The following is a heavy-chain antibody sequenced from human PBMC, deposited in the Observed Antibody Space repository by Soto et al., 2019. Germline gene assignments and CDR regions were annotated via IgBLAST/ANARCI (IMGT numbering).Heavy chain of an antibody. D-gene: IGHD3-3*01. CDR2: IHHSGST. Sequence: SETLSLTCALSGGSFDGYYWSRIRQSPGKGLEWIGEIHHSGSTKYNPSLKSRVSLSVDNSTKQFSLKMTSMTAADRGVYYCARGVDSWSGYLFWGQGTPVT. V-gene: IGHV4-34*01. CDR1: GGSFDGYY. J-gene: IGHJ4*02. CDR3: ARGVDSWSGYLF.